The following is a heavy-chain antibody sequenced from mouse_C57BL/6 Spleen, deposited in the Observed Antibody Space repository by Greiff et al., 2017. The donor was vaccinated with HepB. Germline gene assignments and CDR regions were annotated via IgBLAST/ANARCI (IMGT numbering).Heavy chain of an antibody. CDR2: ISYDGSN. V-gene: IGHV3-6*01. CDR3: ASFYGYDWYFDV. D-gene: IGHD2-2*01. Sequence: VQLKESGPGLVKPSQSLSLTCSVTGYSITSGYYWNWIRQFPGNKLEWMGYISYDGSNNYNPSLKNRISITRDTSKNQFFLKLNSVTTEDTATYYCASFYGYDWYFDVWGTGTTVTVSS. CDR1: GYSITSGYY. J-gene: IGHJ1*03.